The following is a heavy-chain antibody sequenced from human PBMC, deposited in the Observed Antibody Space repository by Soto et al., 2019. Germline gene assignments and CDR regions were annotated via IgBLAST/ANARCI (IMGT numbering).Heavy chain of an antibody. CDR3: ARKSSCVDY. CDR1: GFTFSSYS. CDR2: ISSSSSTI. J-gene: IGHJ4*02. Sequence: PGGSLRLSCAASGFTFSSYSMNWVRQAPGKGLEWVSYISSSSSTIYYADSVKGRFTISRDNAKNSLYLQKNSLRAEDTAVYYCARKSSCVDYWGQGTLVTVSS. V-gene: IGHV3-48*01. D-gene: IGHD6-13*01.